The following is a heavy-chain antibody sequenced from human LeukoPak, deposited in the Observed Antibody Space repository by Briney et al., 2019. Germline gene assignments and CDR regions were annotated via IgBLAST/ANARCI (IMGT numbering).Heavy chain of an antibody. J-gene: IGHJ5*02. Sequence: GGSLRLSCAASGFTFSNFAMMWVRQAPGTGLQWVSTITGYGATFYADSVGGRFTIFRDTSMNTLFLQVNSLGAEDTAVYYCAKGAAAGKVDWFDPWGQGTLVTVSS. V-gene: IGHV3-23*01. D-gene: IGHD6-13*01. CDR1: GFTFSNFA. CDR2: ITGYGAT. CDR3: AKGAAAGKVDWFDP.